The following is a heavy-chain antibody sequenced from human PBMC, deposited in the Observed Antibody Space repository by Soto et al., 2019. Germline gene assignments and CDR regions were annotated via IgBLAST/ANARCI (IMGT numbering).Heavy chain of an antibody. V-gene: IGHV4-59*08. D-gene: IGHD3-10*01. CDR1: SGSISSYY. CDR2: IYYTGST. CDR3: ARHGRSFGSSLYFDY. J-gene: IGHJ4*02. Sequence: PSETLSLACTVSSGSISSYYWNQQRQPPGKGLEWIGYIYYTGSTNYSPALNSRVTMSIDASKNQFSLNLSSVTAADTAVYYCARHGRSFGSSLYFDYWGQGTLVTVSS.